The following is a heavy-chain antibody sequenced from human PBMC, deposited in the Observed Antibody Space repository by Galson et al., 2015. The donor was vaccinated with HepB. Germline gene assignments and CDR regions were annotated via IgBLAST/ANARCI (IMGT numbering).Heavy chain of an antibody. V-gene: IGHV3-7*01. CDR2: IKQDGSEK. J-gene: IGHJ4*02. CDR3: TRAYYYGSGNFDY. D-gene: IGHD3-10*01. CDR1: GFTFSSYW. Sequence: SLRLSCAASGFTFSSYWMTWVRQAPGKGLEWVANIKQDGSEKYYVDSVKGRFTISRDNAKNSLYLQVNDLRAEDTAVYYCTRAYYYGSGNFDYWSQGTLVTVSS.